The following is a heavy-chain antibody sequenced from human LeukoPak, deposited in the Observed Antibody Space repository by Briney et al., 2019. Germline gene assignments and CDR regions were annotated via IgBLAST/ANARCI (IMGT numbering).Heavy chain of an antibody. J-gene: IGHJ4*02. CDR3: AAITPLSYYFDY. Sequence: PGGSLRLSCAASGFTFSSYAMSWVRQAPGKGLEWVSAISGSGGSTYYADSVKGRFTISRDNSKNTLYLQMNSLRAENTAVYYCAAITPLSYYFDYWGQGTLVTVSS. D-gene: IGHD2-15*01. CDR1: GFTFSSYA. CDR2: ISGSGGST. V-gene: IGHV3-23*01.